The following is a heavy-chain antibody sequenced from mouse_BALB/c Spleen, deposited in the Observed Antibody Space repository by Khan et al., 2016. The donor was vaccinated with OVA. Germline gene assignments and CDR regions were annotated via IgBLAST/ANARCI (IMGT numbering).Heavy chain of an antibody. V-gene: IGHV5-15*02. J-gene: IGHJ3*01. CDR3: ARGGFAY. CDR2: ISSLAYTI. Sequence: EVELVESGGGLVQPGGSRKLSCAASGFTFIDYGMGWVRQTPGKGPEWIAFISSLAYTIYYADTVTGRFTISRENAKNTLYLEMSSLRSDDTAMYYCARGGFAYWGQGTLVTVSA. CDR1: GFTFIDYG.